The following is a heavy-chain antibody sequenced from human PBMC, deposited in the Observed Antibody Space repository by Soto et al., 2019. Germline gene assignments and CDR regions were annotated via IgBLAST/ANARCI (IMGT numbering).Heavy chain of an antibody. Sequence: GASVKVFCKASGYTFSDYYMHWVRQAPGQGLECMGWISPSNGATNYAQKFQDRVTMTRDASITTAYMELSRLRSDDTAVYYCARGGEFCSTGSCNSSLGDAFDVWGQGTTVTVSS. CDR2: ISPSNGAT. CDR3: ARGGEFCSTGSCNSSLGDAFDV. V-gene: IGHV1-2*02. D-gene: IGHD2-15*01. CDR1: GYTFSDYY. J-gene: IGHJ3*01.